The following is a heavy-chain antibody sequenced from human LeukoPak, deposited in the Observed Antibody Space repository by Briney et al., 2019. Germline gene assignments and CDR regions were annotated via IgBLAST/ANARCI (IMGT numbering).Heavy chain of an antibody. D-gene: IGHD4-11*01. V-gene: IGHV1-2*02. Sequence: ASVKVSCKASGYSFTGYYLHWVRQAPGQGLEWMGWINPNSGATKYAQKFQDRVTMTRDTSISTAYMELSRLRSDDTAVYYCATWTITTDFDYWGQGTLVTVYS. CDR2: INPNSGAT. J-gene: IGHJ4*02. CDR3: ATWTITTDFDY. CDR1: GYSFTGYY.